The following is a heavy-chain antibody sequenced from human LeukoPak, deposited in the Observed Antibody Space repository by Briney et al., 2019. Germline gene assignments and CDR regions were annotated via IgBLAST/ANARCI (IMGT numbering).Heavy chain of an antibody. D-gene: IGHD6-19*01. CDR2: INRSGST. V-gene: IGHV4-34*01. CDR3: ARVAEQWLVQEGYYYYYMDV. Sequence: SETLSLTCAVYGGSFSGYYWSWIRQRPGKGLEWIGEINRSGSTNYYPSLKSRVTISVDTSKNQFSLKLSSVTAADTAVYYCARVAEQWLVQEGYYYYYMDVWGKGTTVTISS. CDR1: GGSFSGYY. J-gene: IGHJ6*03.